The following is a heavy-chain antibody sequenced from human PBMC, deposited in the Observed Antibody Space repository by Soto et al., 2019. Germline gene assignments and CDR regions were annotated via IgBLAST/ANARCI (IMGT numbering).Heavy chain of an antibody. Sequence: GGSLRLSCAASGFTFSNAWMNWVRQAPGKGLEWVGRIKSKTDGGTTDYAAPVKGRFTISRDDSKNTLYLQMNSLKTEDTAVYYCTTDLLLWFGEFSMAPNDWGQGTLVTVSS. J-gene: IGHJ4*02. V-gene: IGHV3-15*07. CDR3: TTDLLLWFGEFSMAPND. CDR2: IKSKTDGGTT. D-gene: IGHD3-10*01. CDR1: GFTFSNAW.